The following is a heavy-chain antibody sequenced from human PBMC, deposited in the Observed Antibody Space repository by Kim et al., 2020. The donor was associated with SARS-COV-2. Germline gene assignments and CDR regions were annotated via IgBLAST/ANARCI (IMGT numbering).Heavy chain of an antibody. CDR1: GFTFSNYA. D-gene: IGHD2-15*01. V-gene: IGHV3-23*01. J-gene: IGHJ6*02. CDR2: IRGSGGRT. Sequence: GGSLRLSCEASGFTFSNYAMSWIRQAPGKGLEWVAGIRGSGGRTYYADSVKGRFTISRDNSKNTLYLEMNSLRADDTAVYYCAKDFAGGSIYYNYFGMDVWGHGTTVSVSS. CDR3: AKDFAGGSIYYNYFGMDV.